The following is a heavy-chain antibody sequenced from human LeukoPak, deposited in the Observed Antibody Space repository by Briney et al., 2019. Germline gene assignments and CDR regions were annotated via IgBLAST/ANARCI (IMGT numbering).Heavy chain of an antibody. Sequence: ASVKVSCKASGYTFTSYGISWVRQAPGQGLEWMGWISAYNGNTNYAPKLQGRVTMTTDTSTSTAYMEPRSLRSDDTAVYYCARDLGEHIVVVTATSPFDYWGQGTLVTVSS. J-gene: IGHJ4*02. CDR1: GYTFTSYG. D-gene: IGHD2-21*02. V-gene: IGHV1-18*01. CDR2: ISAYNGNT. CDR3: ARDLGEHIVVVTATSPFDY.